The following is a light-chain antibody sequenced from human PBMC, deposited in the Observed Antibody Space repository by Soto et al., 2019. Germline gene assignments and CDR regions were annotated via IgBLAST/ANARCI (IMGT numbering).Light chain of an antibody. Sequence: QSALTQPASVSGSPGQSITISCTGTSSDVGGYNYVSWYQQHPGKAPKLMIYDVSNRPSGVSNRFSGSKSGNTASLTISGLQAEDEADYYCSSYTISSTLCIGTGTKLTVL. CDR3: SSYTISSTLC. J-gene: IGLJ1*01. CDR1: SSDVGGYNY. CDR2: DVS. V-gene: IGLV2-14*01.